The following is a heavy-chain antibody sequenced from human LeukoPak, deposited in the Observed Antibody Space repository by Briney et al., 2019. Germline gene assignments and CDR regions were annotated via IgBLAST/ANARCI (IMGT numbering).Heavy chain of an antibody. D-gene: IGHD6-19*01. J-gene: IGHJ4*02. Sequence: GGSLRLSCAASGFTFSSYWMSWVRQAPGKGLEGVANIKQDGSEKYYVDSVKGRFTISRDNAKNSLYLQMNSLRAEDTAVYYCARAQWLGTFDYWGQGTLVTVSS. CDR2: IKQDGSEK. CDR3: ARAQWLGTFDY. V-gene: IGHV3-7*01. CDR1: GFTFSSYW.